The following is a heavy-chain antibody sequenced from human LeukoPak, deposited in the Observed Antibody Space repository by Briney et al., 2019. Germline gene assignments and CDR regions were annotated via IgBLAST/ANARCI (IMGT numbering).Heavy chain of an antibody. CDR2: IFYSGNT. D-gene: IGHD6-19*01. CDR1: GGSINSSSYY. Sequence: PSETLSLTCTVSGGSINSSSYYWGWIRQPPGKGLEWIGSIFYSGNTYDNPSLKSRVTISVDTSKNQFSLKLSSLTVADTARYYCARVYSSTHNWFDTWGQGIQVTVSS. J-gene: IGHJ5*02. CDR3: ARVYSSTHNWFDT. V-gene: IGHV4-39*07.